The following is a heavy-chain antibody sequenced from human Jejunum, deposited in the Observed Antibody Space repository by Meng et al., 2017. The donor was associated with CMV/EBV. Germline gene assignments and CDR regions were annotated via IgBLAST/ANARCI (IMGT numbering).Heavy chain of an antibody. J-gene: IGHJ2*01. D-gene: IGHD6-13*01. CDR3: AKAGNSWPWYFDL. V-gene: IGHV3-23*01. CDR1: GFTFSGYG. CDR2: IRGGGGAT. Sequence: CAASGFTFSGYGMSWIRPAPGKGLEWVSGIRGGGGATYYADSVKGRFTISRDNSKNTRYLQMNSLRVEDTAVYYCAKAGNSWPWYFDLWGRGTLVTVSS.